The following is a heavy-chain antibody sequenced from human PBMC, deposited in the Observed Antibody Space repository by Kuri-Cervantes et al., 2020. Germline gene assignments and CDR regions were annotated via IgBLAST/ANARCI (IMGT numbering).Heavy chain of an antibody. CDR2: IIPIFGTA. D-gene: IGHD5-18*01. Sequence: SVKVSCKASGGTFSSYAISWVRQAPGQWLEWMGGIIPIFGTANYAQKFQGRVTITADKSTSTAYMELSSLRSDDTAVYYCARDRDTAMAYKDWGQGTLVTVSS. CDR3: ARDRDTAMAYKD. V-gene: IGHV1-69*06. CDR1: GGTFSSYA. J-gene: IGHJ4*02.